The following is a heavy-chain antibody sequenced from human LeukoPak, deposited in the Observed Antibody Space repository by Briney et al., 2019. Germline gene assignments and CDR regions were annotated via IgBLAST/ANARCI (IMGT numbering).Heavy chain of an antibody. Sequence: GGSLRLSCAASELSVSSNYMSWIRQAPGKGLEWVAILYSSGRTEYADSVKGRFAVPRDNSKNTLYLQMNSLRVEDTAVYYCAREIGRGVISPYFDHWGQGALVTVSS. CDR2: LYSSGRT. CDR3: AREIGRGVISPYFDH. V-gene: IGHV3-53*01. CDR1: ELSVSSNY. J-gene: IGHJ4*02. D-gene: IGHD2-21*01.